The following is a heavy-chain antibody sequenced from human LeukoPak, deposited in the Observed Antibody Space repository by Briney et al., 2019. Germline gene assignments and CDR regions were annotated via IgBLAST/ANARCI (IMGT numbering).Heavy chain of an antibody. D-gene: IGHD4-17*01. Sequence: GRSLRLSCAASGFTFDDYAMHWVRQAPGKGLEWVSGISWNSGSIGYADSVKGRFTISRDNAKNSLYLQMNSLRAEDTALYYCAKADPTTGSQWGQGTLVTVSS. CDR2: ISWNSGSI. J-gene: IGHJ4*02. V-gene: IGHV3-9*01. CDR1: GFTFDDYA. CDR3: AKADPTTGSQ.